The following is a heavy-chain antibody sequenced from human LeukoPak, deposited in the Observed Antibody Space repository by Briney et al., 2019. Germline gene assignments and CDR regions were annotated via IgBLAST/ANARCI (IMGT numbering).Heavy chain of an antibody. CDR2: IYYSGST. D-gene: IGHD3-10*01. CDR3: ASGGTHYYGSGSYPST. CDR1: GYSISSSNW. Sequence: SETLSLTCAVSGYSISSSNWWGWIRQPPGKGLEWIGYIYYSGSTNYNPSLKSRVTMSVDTSKNQFSLKLSSVTALDTAVYYCASGGTHYYGSGSYPSTWGQGTLVTVSS. J-gene: IGHJ5*02. V-gene: IGHV4-28*06.